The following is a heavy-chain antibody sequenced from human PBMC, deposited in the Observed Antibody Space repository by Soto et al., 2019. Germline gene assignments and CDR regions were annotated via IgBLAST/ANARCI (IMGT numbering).Heavy chain of an antibody. V-gene: IGHV1-69*06. Sequence: QVQLVQSGAEVKKPGSSVKVSCKASGGTFSSYAISWVRQAPGQGLEWMGGIIPIFGTANYAQKFQGRVTITADKSTRPAYMELSSLRSEDTAVYYCARRGYCSGGSCYGWFDPWGQGTLFTVSS. D-gene: IGHD2-15*01. CDR2: IIPIFGTA. J-gene: IGHJ5*02. CDR1: GGTFSSYA. CDR3: ARRGYCSGGSCYGWFDP.